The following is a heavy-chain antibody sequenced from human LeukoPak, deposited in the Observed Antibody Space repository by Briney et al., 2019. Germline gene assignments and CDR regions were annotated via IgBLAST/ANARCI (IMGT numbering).Heavy chain of an antibody. V-gene: IGHV1-69*05. D-gene: IGHD3-22*01. J-gene: IGHJ4*02. CDR1: GYTFSSYA. CDR2: IIPIFGTA. CDR3: ASYYDSSGYYYYES. Sequence: GASVKVSCKASGYTFSSYAISWVRQAPGQGLEWMGGIIPIFGTANYAQKFQGRVTITTDESTSTAYMELSSLRSEDTAVYYCASYYDSSGYYYYESWGQGTLVTVSS.